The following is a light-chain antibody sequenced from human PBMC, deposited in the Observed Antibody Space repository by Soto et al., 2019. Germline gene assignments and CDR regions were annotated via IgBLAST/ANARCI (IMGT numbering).Light chain of an antibody. CDR1: QSVSSSY. CDR2: GAS. V-gene: IGKV3-20*01. J-gene: IGKJ5*01. CDR3: QQYTDWPIT. Sequence: EIVLTQSPGTLSLSPGERSTLXXRASQSVSSSYLAWYQQKPGQAPRVXIYGASSRATGIPDRFSGSGAGTDFTLTITSLQSDDFAVYFCQQYTDWPITFGQGTRLEIK.